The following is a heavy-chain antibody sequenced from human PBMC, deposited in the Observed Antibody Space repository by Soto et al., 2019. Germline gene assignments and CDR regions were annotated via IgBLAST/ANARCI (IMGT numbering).Heavy chain of an antibody. Sequence: SETLSLTCAVYGGSFSGYYWSWIRQPPGKGLEWIGEINHSGSTNYNPSLKSRVTISADTSKNQFSLKLTSVTAADTAVYYRARADYSNLEAGFDYWGQGTLVTVSS. V-gene: IGHV4-34*01. D-gene: IGHD4-4*01. CDR1: GGSFSGYY. J-gene: IGHJ4*02. CDR2: INHSGST. CDR3: ARADYSNLEAGFDY.